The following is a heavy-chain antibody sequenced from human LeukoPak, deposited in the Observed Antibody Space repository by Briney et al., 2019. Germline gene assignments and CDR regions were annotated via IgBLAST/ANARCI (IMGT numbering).Heavy chain of an antibody. V-gene: IGHV4-59*01. CDR2: IYYSGST. CDR1: GGSISSYY. D-gene: IGHD6-19*01. CDR3: ASSPFIAVAGTYYYYYYYMDV. Sequence: PSETLSLTCTVSGGSISSYYWSWIRQPPGKGLEWIGYIYYSGSTNYNPSLKSRVTISVDTSKNQFSLKLSSVTAADTAVYYCASSPFIAVAGTYYYYYYYMDVWGKGTTVTVSS. J-gene: IGHJ6*03.